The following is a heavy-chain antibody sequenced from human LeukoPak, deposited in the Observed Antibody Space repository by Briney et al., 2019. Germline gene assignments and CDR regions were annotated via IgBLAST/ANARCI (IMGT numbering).Heavy chain of an antibody. CDR1: GGTFSSYA. J-gene: IGHJ5*02. CDR2: IIPIFGTA. Sequence: SVKVSCKASGGTFSSYAISWVRQAPGQGLEWMGGIIPIFGTANYAQKFQGRVTITADESTSTAYMELSSLRSDDTAVYYCARDFAPSKLELRWWFDPWGQGTLVTVSS. V-gene: IGHV1-69*13. D-gene: IGHD1-7*01. CDR3: ARDFAPSKLELRWWFDP.